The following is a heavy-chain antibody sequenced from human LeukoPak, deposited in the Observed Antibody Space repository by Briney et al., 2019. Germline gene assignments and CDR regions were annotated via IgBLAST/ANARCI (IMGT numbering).Heavy chain of an antibody. CDR3: VIGMHGYGYGS. Sequence: GESLKISCQGSGYTFNTYCIGWVRQMPGKGLEWVGIINPHDSDTRYSQSFQGHVTISADKSISTAFLHWGSLKASDTAIYYCVIGMHGYGYGSWGQGALVTVSS. CDR1: GYTFNTYC. J-gene: IGHJ5*02. V-gene: IGHV5-51*01. D-gene: IGHD5-18*01. CDR2: INPHDSDT.